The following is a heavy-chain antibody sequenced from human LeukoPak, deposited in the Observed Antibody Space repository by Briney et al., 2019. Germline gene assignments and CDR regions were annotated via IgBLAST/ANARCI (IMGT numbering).Heavy chain of an antibody. CDR3: ARDSRYTYGYYFDS. V-gene: IGHV3-23*01. D-gene: IGHD5-18*01. J-gene: IGHJ4*02. Sequence: GGSLRLSCAASGFTVSSNYMSWVRQAPGKGLEWVSGISGSYGTTYYADSVKGRFTISRDNSKNTLHLQINSLRAEDTAVYYCARDSRYTYGYYFDSWGQGTLVTVSS. CDR2: ISGSYGTT. CDR1: GFTVSSNY.